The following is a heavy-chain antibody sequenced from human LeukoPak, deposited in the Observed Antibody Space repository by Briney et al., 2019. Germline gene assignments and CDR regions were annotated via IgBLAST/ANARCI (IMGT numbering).Heavy chain of an antibody. Sequence: PSETLSLTCVVSGGSSSGAFSSYFWTWIRQPPGKGLEWVGEINRGGNTNYNPSLKSRVTMSVDTSKNDLSLELTSLTAADTAVYYCARSYYGSGSYYNWFDPWGQGTLVTVSS. CDR3: ARSYYGSGSYYNWFDP. D-gene: IGHD3-10*01. J-gene: IGHJ5*02. CDR2: INRGGNT. V-gene: IGHV4-34*01. CDR1: GGSSSGAFSSYF.